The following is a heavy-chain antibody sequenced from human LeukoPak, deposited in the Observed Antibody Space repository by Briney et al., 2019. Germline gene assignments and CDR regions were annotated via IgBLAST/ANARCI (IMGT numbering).Heavy chain of an antibody. Sequence: PSETLSLTCTVSGGSISSYYWSWIRQPAGKGLEWIGRIHTSGSTNYNPSLKSRVTMSVDTSKNQFSLKLSSVTAADTAVYYCARDKYVNCGADCLDAFDIWGQGTMVTVSS. CDR2: IHTSGST. D-gene: IGHD2-21*02. J-gene: IGHJ3*02. CDR1: GGSISSYY. V-gene: IGHV4-4*07. CDR3: ARDKYVNCGADCLDAFDI.